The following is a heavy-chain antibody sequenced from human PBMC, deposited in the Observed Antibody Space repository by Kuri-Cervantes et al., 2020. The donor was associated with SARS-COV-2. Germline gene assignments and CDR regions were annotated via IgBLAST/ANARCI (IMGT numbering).Heavy chain of an antibody. CDR1: GDSMSSGGYY. D-gene: IGHD3-16*02. CDR2: IYYSGST. J-gene: IGHJ4*02. CDR3: ARGNPLKFGGVIVRPYYFDY. Sequence: SETLSLTCAVSGDSMSSGGYYWNWIRQHPGKGLEWIGSIYYSGSTYYNPSLKSRVTISVDTSKNQFSLKLSSVTAADTAVYYCARGNPLKFGGVIVRPYYFDYWGQGTLVTVSS. V-gene: IGHV4-39*01.